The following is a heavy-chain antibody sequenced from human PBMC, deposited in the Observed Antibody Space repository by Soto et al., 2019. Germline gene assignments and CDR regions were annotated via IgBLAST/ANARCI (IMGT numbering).Heavy chain of an antibody. D-gene: IGHD3-22*01. CDR1: GFTVSSNY. Sequence: SGGSLRLSCAASGFTVSSNYMSWVRQAPGKGLEWVSTISCSGGSTYYADSVKGRFTISRDNSKNTLYLQMNSLRAEDTAVYYCARDRVESGYPEYFQHWGQGNLVTVSS. J-gene: IGHJ1*01. CDR2: ISCSGGST. V-gene: IGHV3-53*01. CDR3: ARDRVESGYPEYFQH.